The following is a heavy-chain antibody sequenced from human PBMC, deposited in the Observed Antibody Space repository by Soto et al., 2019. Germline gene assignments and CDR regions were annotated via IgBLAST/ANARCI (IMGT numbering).Heavy chain of an antibody. CDR2: ISYDGSNK. D-gene: IGHD2-2*01. Sequence: GGSLRLSCPAYAFSSGSYGIHWVRQAPGKGLEWVGVISYDGSNKYYAGSVKGRFTISRDNSKNTLYLQMNSLRAEDTAVYYCAKDVREDCSSTSCPSIFYYYYYGMDDWGQGTTVTVSS. J-gene: IGHJ6*02. CDR3: AKDVREDCSSTSCPSIFYYYYYGMDD. CDR1: AFSSGSYG. V-gene: IGHV3-30*18.